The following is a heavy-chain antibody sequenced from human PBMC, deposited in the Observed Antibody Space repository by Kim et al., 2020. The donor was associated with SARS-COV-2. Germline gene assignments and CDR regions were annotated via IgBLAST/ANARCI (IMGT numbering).Heavy chain of an antibody. Sequence: SQTLSLTCAISGDSVSSNSAAWNWIRQSPSRGLEWLGRTYYRSKWYNDYAVSVKSRITINPDTSKNQFSLQLNSVTPEDTAVYYCARESLEWELLLGAFDIWGQGTMVTVSS. D-gene: IGHD1-26*01. CDR1: GDSVSSNSAA. J-gene: IGHJ3*02. CDR2: TYYRSKWYN. CDR3: ARESLEWELLLGAFDI. V-gene: IGHV6-1*01.